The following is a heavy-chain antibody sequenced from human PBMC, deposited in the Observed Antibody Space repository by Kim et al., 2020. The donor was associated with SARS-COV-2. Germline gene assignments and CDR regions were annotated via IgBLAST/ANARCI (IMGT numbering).Heavy chain of an antibody. D-gene: IGHD2-2*01. J-gene: IGHJ6*03. CDR3: ARGTQCSSTSCPPDYYYMDV. CDR1: GYTFTSYD. CDR2: MNPNSGNT. V-gene: IGHV1-8*01. Sequence: ASVKVSCKASGYTFTSYDINWVRQATGQGLEWMGWMNPNSGNTGYAQKFQGRVTMTRNTSISTAYMELSSLRSEDTAVYYCARGTQCSSTSCPPDYYYMDVWGKGTTVTVSS.